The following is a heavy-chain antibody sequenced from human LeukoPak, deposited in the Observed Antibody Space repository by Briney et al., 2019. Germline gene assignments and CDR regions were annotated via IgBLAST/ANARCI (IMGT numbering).Heavy chain of an antibody. J-gene: IGHJ4*02. Sequence: GASVKVSCKSSGYTFTGYYMHWVRQAPGQGLAWMGWINPNSGGTNYAQKFQGRVTMTRDTSISTAYMELSRLRSDDTAVYYCARGSYDSSEGDYWGQGTLVTVSS. V-gene: IGHV1-2*02. D-gene: IGHD3-22*01. CDR2: INPNSGGT. CDR1: GYTFTGYY. CDR3: ARGSYDSSEGDY.